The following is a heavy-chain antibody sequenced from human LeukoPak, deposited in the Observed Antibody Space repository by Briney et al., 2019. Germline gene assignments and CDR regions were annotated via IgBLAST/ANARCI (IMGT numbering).Heavy chain of an antibody. CDR2: ISWNSGSI. D-gene: IGHD6-6*01. CDR3: AKDISSSSRPFGY. CDR1: GFTFDDYA. Sequence: GGSLRLSCAASGFTFDDYAMHWVRQAPGKGLEWVSGISWNSGSIGYADSVKGRFTISRDNAKNSLYLQMNSLRAEDTALYYCAKDISSSSRPFGYWGQGTLVTVSS. V-gene: IGHV3-9*01. J-gene: IGHJ4*02.